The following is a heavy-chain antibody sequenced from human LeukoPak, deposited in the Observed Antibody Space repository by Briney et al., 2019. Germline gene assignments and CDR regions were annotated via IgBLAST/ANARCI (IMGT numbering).Heavy chain of an antibody. Sequence: SETLSLTCTISGDSISTYYWSWIRQSPVKGPEWIGDVSLSGTTNYNPSLNYNPSLNSRVSISIDTSKNQFSLKLSSVTAADTAVYYCARGVWLARDYWGQGTLVTVSS. D-gene: IGHD6-19*01. CDR3: ARGVWLARDY. V-gene: IGHV4-59*01. J-gene: IGHJ4*02. CDR1: GDSISTYY. CDR2: VSLSGTT.